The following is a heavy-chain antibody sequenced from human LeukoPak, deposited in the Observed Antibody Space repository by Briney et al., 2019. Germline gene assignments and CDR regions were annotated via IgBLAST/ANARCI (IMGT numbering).Heavy chain of an antibody. CDR2: IKSGGTTT. J-gene: IGHJ4*02. V-gene: IGHV3-11*01. CDR3: ATTHYRPY. D-gene: IGHD1-1*01. CDR1: GFTFSNYN. Sequence: PGGSLRLSCAASGFTFSNYNMNWLRQAPGKGLEWISYIKSGGTTTYYADSVKGRFTISRDNAKNSLFLQMNSLRAEDTSVYYSATTHYRPYWGQGTLVTVSS.